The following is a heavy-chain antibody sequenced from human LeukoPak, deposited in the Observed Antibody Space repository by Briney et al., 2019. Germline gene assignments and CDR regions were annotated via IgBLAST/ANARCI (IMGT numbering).Heavy chain of an antibody. CDR3: ARGYYDILTGKTEPYYFDY. CDR2: IYYSGST. D-gene: IGHD3-9*01. V-gene: IGHV4-59*12. CDR1: GGSISSYY. Sequence: SETLSLTCTVSGGSISSYYWSWIRQPPGKGLEWIGYIYYSGSTNYNPSFKSRVTISVDTSKNQFSLKLSSVTAADTAVYYCARGYYDILTGKTEPYYFDYWGQGTLVTVSS. J-gene: IGHJ4*02.